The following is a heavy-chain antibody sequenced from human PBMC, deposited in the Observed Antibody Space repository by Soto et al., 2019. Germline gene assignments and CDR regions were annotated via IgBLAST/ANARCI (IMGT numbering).Heavy chain of an antibody. D-gene: IGHD4-17*01. Sequence: PGGSLRLSCAASGFTFSSYAMSWVRQAPGKGLEWVSAISGSGGSTYYADSVKGRFTISRDNSKNTLYLQMNSLRAEDTAVYYCAKSRWGSVTTSCIWFDPWGQGTLVTVSS. CDR3: AKSRWGSVTTSCIWFDP. CDR2: ISGSGGST. J-gene: IGHJ5*02. V-gene: IGHV3-23*01. CDR1: GFTFSSYA.